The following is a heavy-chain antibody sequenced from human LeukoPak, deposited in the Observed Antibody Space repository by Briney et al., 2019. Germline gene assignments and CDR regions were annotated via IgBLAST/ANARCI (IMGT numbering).Heavy chain of an antibody. D-gene: IGHD3-3*01. CDR2: ISYDGSNK. J-gene: IGHJ6*02. CDR3: AKMDYDFWSGFRTEGGYYGMDV. CDR1: GFTFSSYG. Sequence: PGGSLRLSCAASGFTFSSYGMHWVRQAPGKGLEWVAVISYDGSNKYYADSVKGRFTISRDNSKNTLYLQMNSLRAEDTAVYYCAKMDYDFWSGFRTEGGYYGMDVWGQGTTVTVSS. V-gene: IGHV3-30*18.